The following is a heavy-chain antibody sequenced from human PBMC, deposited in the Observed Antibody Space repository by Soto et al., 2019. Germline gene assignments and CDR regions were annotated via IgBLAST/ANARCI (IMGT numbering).Heavy chain of an antibody. Sequence: GESLILSCVGSGFTFSTYSINWVRQAPGKGLEWVSSISSRSDIYYADSVKGRFTISRDNAKNSVSLQMNSLRAEDTAVYYCAREYTAWPLAYGMDVWGQGTTVTVSS. CDR1: GFTFSTYS. CDR3: AREYTAWPLAYGMDV. CDR2: ISSRSDI. V-gene: IGHV3-21*01. D-gene: IGHD2-2*02. J-gene: IGHJ6*02.